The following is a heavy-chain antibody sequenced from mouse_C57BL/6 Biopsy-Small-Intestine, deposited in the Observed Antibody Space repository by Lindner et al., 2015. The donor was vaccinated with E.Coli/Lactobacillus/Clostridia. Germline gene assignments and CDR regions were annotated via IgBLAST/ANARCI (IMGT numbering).Heavy chain of an antibody. V-gene: IGHV1-82*01. Sequence: VQLQESGPELVKPGASVKISCKASGYRLISYFIHWVKQRPGKGLEWVGRIYPGDGNTLYNGNFKDKATLTADESSSTAYMQLSSLTSEDSAVFFCARGTRLDLWGQGTTLIVSS. D-gene: IGHD3-3*01. CDR2: IYPGDGNT. CDR1: GYRLISYF. J-gene: IGHJ2*01. CDR3: ARGTRLDL.